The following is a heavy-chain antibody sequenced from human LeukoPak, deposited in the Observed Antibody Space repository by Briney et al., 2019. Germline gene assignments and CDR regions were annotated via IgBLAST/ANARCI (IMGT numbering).Heavy chain of an antibody. CDR2: IYYSGST. J-gene: IGHJ4*02. Sequence: SETLSLTCTVSGGSISGYYWGWIRQPPGKGLEWIGYIYYSGSTNYNPSLKSRVTISVDTSKNQFSLKLSSVTAADTAVYYCARVTVRGDYFDYWGQGTLVTVSS. CDR1: GGSISGYY. V-gene: IGHV4-59*01. CDR3: ARVTVRGDYFDY. D-gene: IGHD4-11*01.